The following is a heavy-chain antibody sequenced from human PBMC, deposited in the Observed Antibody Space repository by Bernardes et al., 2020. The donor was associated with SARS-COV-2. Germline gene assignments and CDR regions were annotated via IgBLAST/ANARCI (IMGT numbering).Heavy chain of an antibody. D-gene: IGHD3-10*01. CDR3: ARGRARGYMDV. CDR2: INHSGST. CDR1: GGSFSGYY. J-gene: IGHJ6*03. Sequence: SETLSLTCAVYGGSFSGYYWSWIRQPPGKGLEWIGEINHSGSTNYNPSLKSRVTISVDTSKNQFSLKLSSVTAADTAVYYCARGRARGYMDVWGKGTTVTVSS. V-gene: IGHV4-34*01.